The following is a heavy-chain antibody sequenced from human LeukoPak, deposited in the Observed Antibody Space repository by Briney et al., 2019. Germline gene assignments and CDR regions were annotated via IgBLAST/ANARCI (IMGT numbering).Heavy chain of an antibody. CDR1: GFTFSSYA. J-gene: IGHJ4*02. D-gene: IGHD3-3*01. CDR3: AKDRDYDFWSGYSPLDY. V-gene: IGHV3-23*01. CDR2: ISGSGGST. Sequence: GGSLRLSCAASGFTFSSYAMSWVRQAPGKGLEWVSAISGSGGSTYYADSVKGRFTISRDNSKNTLYLQMNSLRAEDTAVYYCAKDRDYDFWSGYSPLDYWGQGALVTVFS.